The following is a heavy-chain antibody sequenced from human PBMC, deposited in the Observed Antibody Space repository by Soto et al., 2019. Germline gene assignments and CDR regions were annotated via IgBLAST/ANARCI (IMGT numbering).Heavy chain of an antibody. D-gene: IGHD2-21*01. CDR1: GGTFSSHV. Sequence: QVQLVQSGAEVKKPGSSVKDSCKASGGTFSSHVISWVRQAPRQGLEWMGGIMPSFGTVNYAQKFQGRVTTTADESTSTAYMELSSLRSEDTAVYYCARGIRVLSTAHIWGQGTMFTVSS. CDR2: IMPSFGTV. CDR3: ARGIRVLSTAHI. V-gene: IGHV1-69*01. J-gene: IGHJ3*02.